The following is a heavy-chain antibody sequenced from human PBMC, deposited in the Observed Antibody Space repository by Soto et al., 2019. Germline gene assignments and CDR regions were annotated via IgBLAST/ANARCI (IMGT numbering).Heavy chain of an antibody. CDR3: ARWGTTGGLDV. CDR2: TSYDGSNN. Sequence: QVQLVESGGGVVQPGTSLRLSCVGSGFTFRSYVIHWVRQAPGKGLEWVALTSYDGSNNFYGDSVKGRFTISRHNSRNTVELQMDSLIFEDTAPYYCARWGTTGGLDVWGQGTLVSVSS. V-gene: IGHV3-33*05. D-gene: IGHD3-16*01. CDR1: GFTFRSYV. J-gene: IGHJ4*02.